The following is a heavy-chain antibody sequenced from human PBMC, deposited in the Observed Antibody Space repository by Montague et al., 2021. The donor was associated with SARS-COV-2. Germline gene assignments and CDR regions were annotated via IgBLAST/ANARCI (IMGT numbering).Heavy chain of an antibody. D-gene: IGHD6-13*01. Sequence: SLRLSCAASGFTVSSNYMRWVRQAPGKGLEWVSVIYSGGSTYYAXSVXGRFTISRHNSKNTLYLQMNSLRAEDTAVYYCARGLRIAAAGTGSGYYYGMDVWGQGTTVTVSS. CDR3: ARGLRIAAAGTGSGYYYGMDV. V-gene: IGHV3-53*04. J-gene: IGHJ6*02. CDR1: GFTVSSNY. CDR2: IYSGGST.